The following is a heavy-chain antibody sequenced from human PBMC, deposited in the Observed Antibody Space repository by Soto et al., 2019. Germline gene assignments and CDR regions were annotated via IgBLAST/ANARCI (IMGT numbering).Heavy chain of an antibody. J-gene: IGHJ6*02. CDR3: ARLTWGRDHYYCMDV. D-gene: IGHD3-16*01. Sequence: ASVKVSCKASGYIFTGYFIQWLRQAPGQGLEWMGWINPNTSATNYAQKFQGRGTMTRDTSLGAAYMELTSLRPDDTALYYCARLTWGRDHYYCMDVWGQGTTVTVS. V-gene: IGHV1-2*02. CDR1: GYIFTGYF. CDR2: INPNTSAT.